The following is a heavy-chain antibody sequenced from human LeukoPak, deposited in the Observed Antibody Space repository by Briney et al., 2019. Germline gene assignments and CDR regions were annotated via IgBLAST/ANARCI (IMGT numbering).Heavy chain of an antibody. CDR3: ARAYGGYYDSNGYYNNWFDP. D-gene: IGHD3-22*01. CDR1: GGSISSGGYS. Sequence: PSETLSLTCAVSGGSISSGGYSWSWIRQPPGKGLEWIGYIYHSGSNYYNPSLKSRVTISVDRSKNQFSLKLSSVTAADTAVYYCARAYGGYYDSNGYYNNWFDPWGQGTLVTVSS. J-gene: IGHJ5*02. CDR2: IYHSGSN. V-gene: IGHV4-30-2*01.